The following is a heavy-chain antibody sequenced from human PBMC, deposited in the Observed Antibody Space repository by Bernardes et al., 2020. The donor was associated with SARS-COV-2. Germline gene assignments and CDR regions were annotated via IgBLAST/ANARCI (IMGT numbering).Heavy chain of an antibody. D-gene: IGHD6-19*01. CDR1: GITVSNSY. CDR3: ARSPSVSGTGGIFED. CDR2: IYWGGST. J-gene: IGHJ4*02. Sequence: GGSLRLSCAASGITVSNSYMNWVRKAPGKGLEWVSVIYWGGSTFYADSVKGRFTISRDDSKNTLYLQMNSLRTEDTAVYYCARSPSVSGTGGIFEDWGQGTLVTVSS. V-gene: IGHV3-66*02.